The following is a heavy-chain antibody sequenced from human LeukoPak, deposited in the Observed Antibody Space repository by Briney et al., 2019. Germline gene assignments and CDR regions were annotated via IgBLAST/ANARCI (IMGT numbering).Heavy chain of an antibody. CDR3: ARRAYCGGDCHFFDY. D-gene: IGHD2-21*02. V-gene: IGHV4-39*01. CDR2: IYYSGST. Sequence: PSETLSLTCTVSGGSISSSSYYWGWIRQPPGKGLEWIGSIYYSGSTYYNPSLKSRVTISVDTSKNQFSLKLSSVTAADTAVYYCARRAYCGGDCHFFDYWGQGTLVTVSS. J-gene: IGHJ4*02. CDR1: GGSISSSSYY.